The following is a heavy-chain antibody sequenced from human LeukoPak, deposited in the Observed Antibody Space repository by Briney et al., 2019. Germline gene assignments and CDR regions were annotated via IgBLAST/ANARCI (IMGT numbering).Heavy chain of an antibody. Sequence: SETLSLTCTVSGGSISRYYWSWIRQPPGKGLEWIGYIYYSGSTNYNPSLKSRVTISVDTSKNQFSLKLSSVTAADTAVYYCARDTYYYGSGSYYFYGMDVWGQGTTVTVSS. CDR3: ARDTYYYGSGSYYFYGMDV. D-gene: IGHD3-10*01. CDR2: IYYSGST. CDR1: GGSISRYY. V-gene: IGHV4-59*01. J-gene: IGHJ6*02.